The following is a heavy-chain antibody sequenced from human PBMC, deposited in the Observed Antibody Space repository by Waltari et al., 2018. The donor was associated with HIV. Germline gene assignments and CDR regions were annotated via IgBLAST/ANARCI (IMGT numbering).Heavy chain of an antibody. CDR3: ARHLTSPMMILSGGYFDY. J-gene: IGHJ4*02. CDR2: LYFSGGT. D-gene: IGHD1-26*01. V-gene: IGHV4-39*01. Sequence: QLQLQESGPGLVKPSETLSLTCTVSGGSISSSNYYWGWIRQPPGKGLEWIGSLYFSGGTYYNPSLKSRVTISVDTSKNQFSLKLSSVTAADTAVYYCARHLTSPMMILSGGYFDYWGQGTLVTVSS. CDR1: GGSISSSNYY.